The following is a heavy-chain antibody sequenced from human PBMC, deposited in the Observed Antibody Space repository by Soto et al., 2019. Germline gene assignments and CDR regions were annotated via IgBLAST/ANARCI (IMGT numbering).Heavy chain of an antibody. CDR3: AISYDSSGYWGPFDY. CDR1: GFTFDDYA. CDR2: ISWNSGSI. V-gene: IGHV3-9*01. D-gene: IGHD3-22*01. Sequence: EVQLVESGGGLVQPGRSLRLSCAASGFTFDDYAMHWVRQAPGKGLEWVSGISWNSGSIGYADSVKGRFTISRDNAKNSLYLQMNSLRAEDTALYYCAISYDSSGYWGPFDYWGQGTLVTVSS. J-gene: IGHJ4*02.